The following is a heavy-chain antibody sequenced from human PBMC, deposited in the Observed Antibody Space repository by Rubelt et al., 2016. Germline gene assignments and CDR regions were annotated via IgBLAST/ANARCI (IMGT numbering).Heavy chain of an antibody. V-gene: IGHV4-39*07. CDR2: IYYSGST. D-gene: IGHD4-11*01. CDR1: GGSISSSSYY. CDR3: ARYSNYYGMDV. J-gene: IGHJ6*02. Sequence: QLQLQESGPGLVKPSETLSLTCTVSGGSISSSSYYWGWIRQPPGKGLEWIGSIYYSGSTYYNPSLKSRFTRSVDTAKNQFSLKLSSVTAADTAVYYCARYSNYYGMDVWGQGTTVTVSS.